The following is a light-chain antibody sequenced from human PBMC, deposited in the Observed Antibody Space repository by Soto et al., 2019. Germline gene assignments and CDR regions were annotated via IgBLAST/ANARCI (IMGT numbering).Light chain of an antibody. CDR2: DVS. CDR3: QQYNSYSRT. Sequence: IQMTQSPSTLSAAVGDRVTISCRASQTISPWLAWYQQKPGKAPKLLIYDVSTLESGVPSKFSGSESGAEFTLAISNLQPDDFATYYCQQYNSYSRTFGQGTKVDIK. V-gene: IGKV1-5*01. CDR1: QTISPW. J-gene: IGKJ1*01.